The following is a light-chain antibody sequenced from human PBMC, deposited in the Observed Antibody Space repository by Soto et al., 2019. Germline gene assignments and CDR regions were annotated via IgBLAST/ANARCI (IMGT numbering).Light chain of an antibody. CDR2: KAS. J-gene: IGKJ1*01. Sequence: DIQMTQSPSTLSGSVGDRVTITCRASQTISSWLAWYQQKPGKAPKLLIYKASTLKSGVPSRFSGSGSGTEFTLTISSLQPDDFATYYCQQYKDYWTFGQGTKV. V-gene: IGKV1-5*03. CDR3: QQYKDYWT. CDR1: QTISSW.